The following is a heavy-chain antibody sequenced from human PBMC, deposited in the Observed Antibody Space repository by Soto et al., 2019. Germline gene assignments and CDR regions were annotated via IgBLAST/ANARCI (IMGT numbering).Heavy chain of an antibody. CDR2: IYYSGTT. Sequence: SETLSLTCTVSGGSISSYYWSWIRQPPGKGLEWIGYIYYSGTTNYNPSLKSRVTISVDTSKNQFSLKLSSVTAADTAVYYCARLDGSGSNDYWGQRTLVTVSS. CDR3: ARLDGSGSNDY. V-gene: IGHV4-59*08. J-gene: IGHJ4*02. D-gene: IGHD3-22*01. CDR1: GGSISSYY.